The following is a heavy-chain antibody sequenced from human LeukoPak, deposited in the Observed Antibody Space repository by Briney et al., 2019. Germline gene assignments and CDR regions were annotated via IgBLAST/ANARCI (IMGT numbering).Heavy chain of an antibody. D-gene: IGHD3-9*01. CDR1: GYTFTSYG. J-gene: IGHJ6*02. CDR2: ISAYNGNT. V-gene: IGHV1-18*01. Sequence: GASVKVSCKASGYTFTSYGISWVRQAPGQGLEWMGWISAYNGNTNYAQKLQGRVTMTTDTSTSTAYMELRSLRSDDTAVYYCARDPVYSDILTGYYMAYYYGMDVWGQGTTVTVSS. CDR3: ARDPVYSDILTGYYMAYYYGMDV.